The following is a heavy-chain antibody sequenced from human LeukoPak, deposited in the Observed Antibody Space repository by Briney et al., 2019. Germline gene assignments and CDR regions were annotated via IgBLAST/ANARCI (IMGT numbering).Heavy chain of an antibody. CDR3: AKGPRAITGGPLDP. CDR1: GFNFTNYG. D-gene: IGHD1-14*01. V-gene: IGHV3-30*18. Sequence: PGGSLRLSCAASGFNFTNYGMHWVRQAPGKGLEWVAVVSLDGSDEYYVDSVRGRFTVSRDNSKNTLYLQMNSLRAEDTAVYYCAKGPRAITGGPLDPWGQGTLVTVSS. CDR2: VSLDGSDE. J-gene: IGHJ5*02.